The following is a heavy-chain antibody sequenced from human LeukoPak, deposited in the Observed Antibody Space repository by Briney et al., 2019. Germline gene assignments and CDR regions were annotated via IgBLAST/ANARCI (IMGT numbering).Heavy chain of an antibody. CDR3: AKVSDRDSSGYYWGFEY. D-gene: IGHD3-22*01. CDR2: IHYSGST. CDR1: GASITSYY. V-gene: IGHV4-59*08. J-gene: IGHJ4*02. Sequence: PSETLSLTCTVSGASITSYYWTWIRQPPGKGLEWIGYIHYSGSTNYNPSLKSRVTISVDTSKNQFSLKLTSVTAADTAVYYCAKVSDRDSSGYYWGFEYWGQGTLVTVSS.